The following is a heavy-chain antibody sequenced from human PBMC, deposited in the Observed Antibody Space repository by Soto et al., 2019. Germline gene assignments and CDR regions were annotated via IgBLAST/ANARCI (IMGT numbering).Heavy chain of an antibody. D-gene: IGHD2-2*01. CDR2: IKQDGSEK. Sequence: HPAGSLRLSCAASGLTFSSYWTSWVRQAQGKGLEGVANIKQDGSEKYYVDSVRGRFTTSRDNAKNSLYLQMNSLRAEDTAVYYCAREGYCSGTSCYGVGASDIWGHGTMVTVSS. CDR3: AREGYCSGTSCYGVGASDI. V-gene: IGHV3-7*01. J-gene: IGHJ3*02. CDR1: GLTFSSYW.